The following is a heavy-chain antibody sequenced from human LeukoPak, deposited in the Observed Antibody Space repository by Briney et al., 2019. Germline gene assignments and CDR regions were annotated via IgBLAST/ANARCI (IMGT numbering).Heavy chain of an antibody. CDR2: IRSTGSST. D-gene: IGHD1-26*01. Sequence: GGSLRLSCTASGFTFRDYYVTWIRQAPGKGLEWVSYIRSTGSSTAYADSVKGRFAISRDNAKNSLYLQMNSLRAEDTAVYYCARDKRIVGPPGSTYYYFDYWGQGTLVTVSS. J-gene: IGHJ4*02. CDR3: ARDKRIVGPPGSTYYYFDY. CDR1: GFTFRDYY. V-gene: IGHV3-11*04.